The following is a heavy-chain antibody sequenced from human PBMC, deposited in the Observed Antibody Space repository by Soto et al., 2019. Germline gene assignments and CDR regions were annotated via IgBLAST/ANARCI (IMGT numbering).Heavy chain of an antibody. J-gene: IGHJ5*02. V-gene: IGHV1-3*04. D-gene: IGHD2-2*01. Sequence: ASVKVSCKASGYTFTSYAMHWVRQAPGHRLEWMGWINTGNGDTKYSQKFQGRVTITGDTSASTAHMELSSLRSEDTAVYYCARDLYDSSSTSCLYNWFDPWGQGTLVTVSS. CDR1: GYTFTSYA. CDR3: ARDLYDSSSTSCLYNWFDP. CDR2: INTGNGDT.